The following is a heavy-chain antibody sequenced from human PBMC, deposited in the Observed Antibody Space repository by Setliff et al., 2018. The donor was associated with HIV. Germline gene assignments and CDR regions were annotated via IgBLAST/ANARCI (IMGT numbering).Heavy chain of an antibody. Sequence: KLPETLSLTCTVSGGSITRTPYYWGWIRQPPGKGLEWIGSIHHSGTAYDNPSLKSRVTISVDPSKNQILLRLSSVTAADTAVYYCARLSGGMVPNYWGQGTLVTVSS. J-gene: IGHJ4*02. CDR2: IHHSGTA. V-gene: IGHV4-39*01. CDR1: GGSITRTPYY. CDR3: ARLSGGMVPNY. D-gene: IGHD3-10*01.